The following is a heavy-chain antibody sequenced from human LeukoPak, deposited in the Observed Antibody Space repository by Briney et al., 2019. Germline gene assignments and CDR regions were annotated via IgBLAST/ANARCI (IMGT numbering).Heavy chain of an antibody. CDR1: GYTLTELS. CDR3: ARALYYYGSGSYNRMMGY. V-gene: IGHV1-24*01. Sequence: GASVKVSCKVSGYTLTELSMHWVRQAPGKGPEWMGGFDPEDGETIYAQKFQGRVTITRNTSMSTAYMELSSLRSEDTAVYYCARALYYYGSGSYNRMMGYWGQGTLVTVSS. D-gene: IGHD3-10*01. CDR2: FDPEDGET. J-gene: IGHJ4*02.